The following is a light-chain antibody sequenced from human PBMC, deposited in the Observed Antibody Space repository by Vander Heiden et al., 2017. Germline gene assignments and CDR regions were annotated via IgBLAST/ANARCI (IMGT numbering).Light chain of an antibody. J-gene: IGKJ1*01. Sequence: EIASTQSPGTMSLSPGERAILSCSASQSVSSSYLAWYQQKPGQAPRLLIYGASSRATGIPDRFSGSGSGTDFTLTISRLEPEDFAVYYCQQYGSSPPWTFGQGTKVEIK. CDR2: GAS. CDR3: QQYGSSPPWT. CDR1: QSVSSSY. V-gene: IGKV3-20*01.